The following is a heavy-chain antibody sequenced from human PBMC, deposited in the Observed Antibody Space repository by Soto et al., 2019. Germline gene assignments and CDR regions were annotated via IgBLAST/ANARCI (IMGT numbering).Heavy chain of an antibody. CDR1: GFTFSSYA. V-gene: IGHV3-30-3*01. J-gene: IGHJ6*02. CDR3: ARESIVGATPYYYYGMDV. CDR2: ISYDGSNK. Sequence: QVQLVESGGGVVQPGRSLRLSCAASGFTFSSYAMHWVRQAPGKGLEWVAVISYDGSNKYYADSVKGRFTISRDNSKNTLYLQMNSLRAEDTAVYYCARESIVGATPYYYYGMDVWGQGTTVTVSS. D-gene: IGHD1-26*01.